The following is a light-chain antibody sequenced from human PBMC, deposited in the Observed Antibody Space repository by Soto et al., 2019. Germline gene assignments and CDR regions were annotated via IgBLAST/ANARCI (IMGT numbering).Light chain of an antibody. J-gene: IGKJ5*01. Sequence: DIQMTQSPSTLSASVGDSVTITCRASQSISSWLAWYQQKPGRAPKLLIYDASNLESGVPSRFSGSGSGTEFTLTISSLQPDDFATYYCQQYNSYPITFGQGTRLEI. V-gene: IGKV1-5*01. CDR2: DAS. CDR1: QSISSW. CDR3: QQYNSYPIT.